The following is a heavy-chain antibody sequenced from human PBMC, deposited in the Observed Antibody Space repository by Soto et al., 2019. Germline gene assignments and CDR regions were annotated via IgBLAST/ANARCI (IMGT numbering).Heavy chain of an antibody. Sequence: LRLSCAASGFTFDDYAMHWVRQAPGKGLEWVSGISWNSGSIGYADSVKGRFTISRDNAKNSLYLQMNSLRAKDTALYYCAKDAGVDYYYGMDVWGQGTTVTVSS. D-gene: IGHD2-15*01. J-gene: IGHJ6*02. CDR3: AKDAGVDYYYGMDV. V-gene: IGHV3-9*01. CDR1: GFTFDDYA. CDR2: ISWNSGSI.